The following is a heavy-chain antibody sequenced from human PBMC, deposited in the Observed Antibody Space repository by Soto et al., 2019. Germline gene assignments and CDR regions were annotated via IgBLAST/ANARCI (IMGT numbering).Heavy chain of an antibody. D-gene: IGHD3-3*01. V-gene: IGHV4-61*01. CDR2: IYYSGST. CDR1: GGSVSSGSYY. J-gene: IGHJ4*02. Sequence: SETLSLTCTVSGGSVSSGSYYWSWIRQPPGKGLEWIGYIYYSGSTNYNPSLKSRVTISVDTSKNQFSLKLSSVTAADTAVYYWARVVNVLRFLEGLPYYFYTGGQETLVTLSS. CDR3: ARVVNVLRFLEGLPYYFYT.